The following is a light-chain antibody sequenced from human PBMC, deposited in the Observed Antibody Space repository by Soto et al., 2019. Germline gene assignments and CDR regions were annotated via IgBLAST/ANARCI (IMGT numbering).Light chain of an antibody. CDR1: QSISSW. Sequence: DIQMTQSPSTLCASVGDRGTITCRASQSISSWLAWYQQKPGKAPKLLIYKASSLESGVTSRFSGSGSGTEFTLTISSLQTDDFATYYCQPYNSYPWTVGQGTKVEIK. CDR2: KAS. V-gene: IGKV1-5*03. CDR3: QPYNSYPWT. J-gene: IGKJ1*01.